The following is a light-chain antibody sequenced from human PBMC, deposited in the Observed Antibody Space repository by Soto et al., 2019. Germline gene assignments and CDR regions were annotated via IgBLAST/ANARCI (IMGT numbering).Light chain of an antibody. J-gene: IGLJ2*01. CDR2: DVS. Sequence: QSALTQPRSVSGSPGQSVTIYCTGNSSDVGGYNYVSWYQQHPGKAPKLMIYDVSKRPSGVPDRFSGSKSGNTASLTISGLQAEDEADYYCCSYAGSFVVFGGGTKLTV. CDR1: SSDVGGYNY. V-gene: IGLV2-11*01. CDR3: CSYAGSFVV.